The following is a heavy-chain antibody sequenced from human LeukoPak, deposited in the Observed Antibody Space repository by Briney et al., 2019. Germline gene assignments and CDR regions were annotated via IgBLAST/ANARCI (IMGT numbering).Heavy chain of an antibody. V-gene: IGHV3-30-3*01. CDR1: GFTFRSYA. J-gene: IGHJ4*02. D-gene: IGHD5-18*01. CDR2: ISYDGSNK. CDR3: ARDSSYDLDY. Sequence: GGSLRLSCAASGFTFRSYAMTWVRQAPGKGLEWVAVISYDGSNKYYADSVKGRFTISRDNSKNTLYLQMNSLRAEDTAVYYCARDSSYDLDYWGQGTLVTVSS.